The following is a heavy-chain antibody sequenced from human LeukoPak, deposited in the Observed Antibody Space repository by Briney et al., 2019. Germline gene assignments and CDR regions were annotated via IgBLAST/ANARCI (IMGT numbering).Heavy chain of an antibody. CDR1: GFTFDDHA. CDR3: AKDKSLWFGEYYFDY. V-gene: IGHV3-9*01. D-gene: IGHD3-10*01. CDR2: ISWNSGSI. Sequence: PGRSLRLSCAASGFTFDDHAMHWVRQAPGKGLEWVSGISWNSGSIGYADSVKGRFTISRDNAKNSLYLQMNSLRAEDTALYYCAKDKSLWFGEYYFDYWGQGTLVTVSS. J-gene: IGHJ4*02.